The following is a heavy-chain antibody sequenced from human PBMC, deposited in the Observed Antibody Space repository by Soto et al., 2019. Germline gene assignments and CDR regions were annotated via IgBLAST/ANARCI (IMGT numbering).Heavy chain of an antibody. V-gene: IGHV1-3*01. Sequence: ASVKVSFKASGYTFTSYAMHWVRQAPGQRLEWMGWINAGNGNTKYSQKFQGRVTITRDTSASTAYMELSSLRSEDTAVYYCARSRMVYAIPLNWFDPWGQGTLVTVPQ. CDR2: INAGNGNT. CDR3: ARSRMVYAIPLNWFDP. J-gene: IGHJ5*02. CDR1: GYTFTSYA. D-gene: IGHD2-8*01.